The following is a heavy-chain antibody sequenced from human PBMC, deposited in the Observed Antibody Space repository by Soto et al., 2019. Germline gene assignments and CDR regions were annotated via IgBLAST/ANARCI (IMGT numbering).Heavy chain of an antibody. CDR1: GFDFSGSA. CDR2: IRSRSDSYAT. CDR3: ASMMFGSTSRDRNYDS. Sequence: EVRLVESGGGSVRPGGSLKLSCAASGFDFSGSAMYWVRQASGKGLEWVGRIRSRSDSYATSYAESLSGSFTISRDDSRNLVFMEMNGLEPDDTAVYYCASMMFGSTSRDRNYDSWGQGTLVTVSS. J-gene: IGHJ5*01. V-gene: IGHV3-73*02. D-gene: IGHD3-3*01.